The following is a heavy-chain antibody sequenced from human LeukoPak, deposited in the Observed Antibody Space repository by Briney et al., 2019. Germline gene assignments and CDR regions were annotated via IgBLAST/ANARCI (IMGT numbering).Heavy chain of an antibody. D-gene: IGHD6-19*01. CDR2: IKYDGSEK. Sequence: GGSLRLSCAVSGFTFSSYWMTWVRQAPGKGLEWVANIKYDGSEKYYVDSVKGRFTISRDNAKNSLHLQMNSLRAEDTTLYYCGRIRGDRHSSGWSDSFDIWGQGTMVTVSS. V-gene: IGHV3-7*03. J-gene: IGHJ3*02. CDR1: GFTFSSYW. CDR3: GRIRGDRHSSGWSDSFDI.